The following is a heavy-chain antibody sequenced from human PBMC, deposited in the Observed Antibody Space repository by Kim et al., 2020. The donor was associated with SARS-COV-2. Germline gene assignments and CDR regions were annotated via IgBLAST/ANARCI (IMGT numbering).Heavy chain of an antibody. CDR1: GYTFTGYY. D-gene: IGHD6-13*01. J-gene: IGHJ4*02. V-gene: IGHV1-2*02. CDR3: ARAPRYSSNPFDY. CDR2: INPNSGGT. Sequence: ASVKVSCKASGYTFTGYYMHWVRQAPGQGLEWMGWINPNSGGTNYAQKFQGRVTMTRDTSISTAYMELSRLRSDDTAVYYCARAPRYSSNPFDYWGQGTLVTVSS.